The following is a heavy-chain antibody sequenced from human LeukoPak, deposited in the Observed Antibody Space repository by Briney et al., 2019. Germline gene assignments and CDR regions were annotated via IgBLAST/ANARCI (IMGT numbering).Heavy chain of an antibody. V-gene: IGHV3-49*04. Sequence: GGSLRLSCTASGFTFGDYAMSWVRQAPGKGLEWVGFIRSKAYGGTTEYAASVKGRFTISRDDSKSIAYLQMNSLKTEDTAVYYCTRVFFGGPVTARRGRGYYFDYWGQGTLVTVSS. CDR3: TRVFFGGPVTARRGRGYYFDY. CDR1: GFTFGDYA. J-gene: IGHJ4*02. CDR2: IRSKAYGGTT. D-gene: IGHD3-3*01.